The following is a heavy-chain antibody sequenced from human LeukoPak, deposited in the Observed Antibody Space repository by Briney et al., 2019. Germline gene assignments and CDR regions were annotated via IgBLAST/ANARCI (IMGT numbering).Heavy chain of an antibody. Sequence: PGGSLRLSCAASGFTFSSYTMNWVRQAPGKGLEWVSSISSSSSYIYYAESVKGRFTISRDNAKKSLYLQMNSLRAEDTAVYYGAGTVTGENDYWGQGTLVTVSS. CDR3: AGTVTGENDY. CDR1: GFTFSSYT. J-gene: IGHJ4*02. D-gene: IGHD4-17*01. CDR2: ISSSSSYI. V-gene: IGHV3-21*01.